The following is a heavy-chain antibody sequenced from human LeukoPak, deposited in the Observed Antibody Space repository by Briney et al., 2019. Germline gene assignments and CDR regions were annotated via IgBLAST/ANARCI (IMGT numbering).Heavy chain of an antibody. CDR3: AKDARSCTSSACYTVSTYYFDS. CDR1: GFTFSNCA. CDR2: ICGNGATT. J-gene: IGHJ4*02. D-gene: IGHD2-2*02. V-gene: IGHV3-23*01. Sequence: GGPLRLFCAASGFTFSNCAMTWVREAPGRGREWVSTICGNGATTYYANSVKGHFTISRDNSKNTLFLQMNSLTAEDTAVYYCAKDARSCTSSACYTVSTYYFDSWGQGTLVSVSS.